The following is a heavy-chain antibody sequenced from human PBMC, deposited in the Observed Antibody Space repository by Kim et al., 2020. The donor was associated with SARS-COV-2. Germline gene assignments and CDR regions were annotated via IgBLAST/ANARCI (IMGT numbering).Heavy chain of an antibody. D-gene: IGHD3-22*01. CDR3: ARVDDSSGYYYYYYGMDV. CDR2: IIPIFGTA. CDR1: GGTFSSYA. Sequence: SVKVSCKASGGTFSSYAISWVRQAPGQGLEWMGGIIPIFGTANYAQKFQGRVTITADESMSTAYMELSSLRSEDTAVYYCARVDDSSGYYYYYYGMDVWGQGTTITVSS. J-gene: IGHJ6*02. V-gene: IGHV1-69*13.